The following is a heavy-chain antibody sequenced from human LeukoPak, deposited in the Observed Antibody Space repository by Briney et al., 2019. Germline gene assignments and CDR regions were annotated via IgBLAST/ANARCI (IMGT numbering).Heavy chain of an antibody. CDR1: GGTFSSYA. D-gene: IGHD4/OR15-4a*01. J-gene: IGHJ4*02. Sequence: SVKVSCNASGGTFSSYAISWVRQAPGQGLEWMGGIIPIFGTANYAQKFQGRVTITADESTSTAYMELSSLRSEDTAVYYCARRAGAYSHPYDYWGQGTLVTVSS. CDR2: IIPIFGTA. CDR3: ARRAGAYSHPYDY. V-gene: IGHV1-69*01.